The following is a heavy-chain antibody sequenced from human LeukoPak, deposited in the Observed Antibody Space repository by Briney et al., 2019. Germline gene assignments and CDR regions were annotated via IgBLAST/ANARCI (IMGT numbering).Heavy chain of an antibody. Sequence: GGSLRLSCEVSDFSFSLSTMSWVRQAAGKGLEWVAKMKEDGSDEKYVDSVKGRFTISRDNAKNFLYLEMNSLRVEDTALYYCTKDTSAGGADYWGQGTLVTVSP. V-gene: IGHV3-7*03. CDR2: MKEDGSDE. CDR1: DFSFSLST. D-gene: IGHD2-15*01. CDR3: TKDTSAGGADY. J-gene: IGHJ4*02.